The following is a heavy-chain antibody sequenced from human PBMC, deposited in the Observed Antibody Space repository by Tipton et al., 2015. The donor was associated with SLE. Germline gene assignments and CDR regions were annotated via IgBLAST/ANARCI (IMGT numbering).Heavy chain of an antibody. V-gene: IGHV1-18*01. CDR2: ISTYNGYT. D-gene: IGHD1-26*01. Sequence: QLVQSGPEVKKPGASVKVSCKASGYTFTTYGITWVRQAPGQGLEWMGWISTYNGYTDYAQKLQDRVTLTTDTSTTTAYMFLSSLRSDDTAMYYCARGRGGSFSDFDYWGQGTLVTVSS. J-gene: IGHJ4*02. CDR1: GYTFTTYG. CDR3: ARGRGGSFSDFDY.